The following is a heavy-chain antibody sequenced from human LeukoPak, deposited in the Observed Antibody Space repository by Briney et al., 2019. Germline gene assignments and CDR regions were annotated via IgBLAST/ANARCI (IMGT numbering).Heavy chain of an antibody. D-gene: IGHD7-27*01. V-gene: IGHV3-7*03. CDR2: IKEDGSDK. Sequence: GGSLRLSYAVSGFTFSDYWMTWVRQAPGRGLEWVANIKEDGSDKQYVDSVQGRFTISRDNAENSLYLEMNSLKTEDTAVYYCTTVWGGDWGQGTLVTVSS. J-gene: IGHJ1*01. CDR3: TTVWGGD. CDR1: GFTFSDYW.